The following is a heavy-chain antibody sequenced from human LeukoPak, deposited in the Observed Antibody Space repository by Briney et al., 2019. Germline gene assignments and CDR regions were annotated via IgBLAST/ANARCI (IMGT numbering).Heavy chain of an antibody. CDR1: GFTFSSYA. CDR3: AKDLSSAYENNWFDP. CDR2: ISGSGGST. V-gene: IGHV3-23*01. D-gene: IGHD3-16*02. Sequence: GGSLRLSCAASGFTFSSYAMSWVRQAPGKGLEWVSAISGSGGSTYYADSVKGQFTISRDNSKNTLYLQMNSLRAEDTAVYYCAKDLSSAYENNWFDPWGQGTLVTVSS. J-gene: IGHJ5*02.